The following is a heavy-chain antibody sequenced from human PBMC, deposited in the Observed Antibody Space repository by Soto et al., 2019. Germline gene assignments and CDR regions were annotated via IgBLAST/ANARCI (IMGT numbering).Heavy chain of an antibody. CDR1: GGSISSTTYF. Sequence: SETLSLTCTVSGGSISSTTYFWGWIRQPPGKGLEWIGSIYYSGGTYNNPSLKSRVTISVDTSKNHFSLKLSSVTAADTAVYSCARHVRGSSTSGNFDYWGQGTQVTVSS. J-gene: IGHJ4*02. D-gene: IGHD6-6*01. V-gene: IGHV4-39*01. CDR3: ARHVRGSSTSGNFDY. CDR2: IYYSGGT.